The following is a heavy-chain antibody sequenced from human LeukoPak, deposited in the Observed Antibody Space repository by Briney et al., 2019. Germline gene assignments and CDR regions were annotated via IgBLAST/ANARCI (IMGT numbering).Heavy chain of an antibody. Sequence: PSETLSLTCTVSGGSISSSSYYWGWIRQPPGKGLEWIGSIYYSGSTYYSPSLKSRVTISVDTSKNQFSLKLSSVTAADTAVYYCASYSGDYGSYYFDYWGQGTLVTVSS. V-gene: IGHV4-39*01. CDR3: ASYSGDYGSYYFDY. CDR2: IYYSGST. J-gene: IGHJ4*02. D-gene: IGHD4-17*01. CDR1: GGSISSSSYY.